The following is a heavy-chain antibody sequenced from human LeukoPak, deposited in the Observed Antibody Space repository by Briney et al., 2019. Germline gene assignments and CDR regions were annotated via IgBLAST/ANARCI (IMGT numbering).Heavy chain of an antibody. V-gene: IGHV4-30-4*08. CDR3: ARDRLHYYDSSGYYSD. CDR2: IYYSGST. CDR1: GGSISSGDYY. D-gene: IGHD3-22*01. J-gene: IGHJ4*02. Sequence: SETLSLTCTVSGGSISSGDYYWSWIRQPPGKGLEWIGYIYYSGSTYYNPSLKSRVTISVDTSKNQFSLKLSSVTAADTAVYYCARDRLHYYDSSGYYSDWGQGTLVTVSS.